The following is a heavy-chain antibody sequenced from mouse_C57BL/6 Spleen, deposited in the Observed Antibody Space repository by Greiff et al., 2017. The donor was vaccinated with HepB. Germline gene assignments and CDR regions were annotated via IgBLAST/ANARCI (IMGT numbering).Heavy chain of an antibody. CDR2: IYPGDGDT. Sequence: LVESGPELVKPGASVKISCKASGYAFSSSWMNWVKQRPGKGLEWIGRIYPGDGDTNYNEKFKGKATLTADKSSSTAYMQLSSLTSEDSAVYFCSRGVLLGDYFDYWGQGTTLTVSS. V-gene: IGHV1-82*01. D-gene: IGHD1-1*01. CDR1: GYAFSSSW. CDR3: SRGVLLGDYFDY. J-gene: IGHJ2*01.